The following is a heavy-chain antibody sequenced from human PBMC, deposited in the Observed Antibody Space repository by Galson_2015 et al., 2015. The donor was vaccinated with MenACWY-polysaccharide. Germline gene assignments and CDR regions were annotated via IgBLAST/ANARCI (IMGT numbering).Heavy chain of an antibody. V-gene: IGHV7-4-1*02. Sequence: SVKVSCKASGYTFSTYTMNWVRQAPGQGLEWMGWISTSTGNPTYAQGFTGHFVFSLDTSVNTAFLQISSLKAEDTAVYYCARASRTQQLAGLDYWGQGTLVTVSS. CDR1: GYTFSTYT. D-gene: IGHD1-1*01. CDR3: ARASRTQQLAGLDY. CDR2: ISTSTGNP. J-gene: IGHJ4*02.